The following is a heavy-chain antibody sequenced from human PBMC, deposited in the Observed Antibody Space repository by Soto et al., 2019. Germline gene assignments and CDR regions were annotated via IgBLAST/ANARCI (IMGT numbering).Heavy chain of an antibody. J-gene: IGHJ3*01. Sequence: QVQLVESGGGLLKPGGTLRLSCAGSGIRLSESYINWIRLTPEKGLAWISYIGDSYRHYAASVRGRFTISRDNVQNSVSLEMTNLRVDDTAIYYCARRRAFGEVEAFDDWGPGTLVTVSS. CDR3: ARRRAFGEVEAFDD. CDR1: GIRLSESY. D-gene: IGHD3-16*01. CDR2: IGDSYR. V-gene: IGHV3-11*05.